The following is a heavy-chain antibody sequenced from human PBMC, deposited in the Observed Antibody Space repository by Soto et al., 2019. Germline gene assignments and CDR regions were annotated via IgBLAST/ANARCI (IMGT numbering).Heavy chain of an antibody. CDR1: GGSISSGGYY. V-gene: IGHV4-31*03. Sequence: SETLSLTCTVSGGSISSGGYYWSWIRQHPGKGLEWIGYIYYSGSTYYNTSLKSRVTISVDTSKNQFSLKLSSVTAADTAVYYCARAPTNNYDFWSGYWAQGTLGYMDVWGKGTTVTVSS. D-gene: IGHD3-3*01. CDR3: ARAPTNNYDFWSGYWAQGTLGYMDV. CDR2: IYYSGST. J-gene: IGHJ6*03.